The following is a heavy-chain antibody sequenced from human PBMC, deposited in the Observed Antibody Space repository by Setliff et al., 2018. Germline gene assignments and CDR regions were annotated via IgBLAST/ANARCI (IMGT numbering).Heavy chain of an antibody. Sequence: PGGSLRLSCTASGFTFSNYWMHWVRQAPGKGLIWVSRITRDGSETSYADSVKGRFTVSRDNAKNTLYLQMNSLRADDTAVYYCTLFGDRDTLDMWGQGTMVTVSS. CDR1: GFTFSNYW. V-gene: IGHV3-74*01. D-gene: IGHD3-3*01. J-gene: IGHJ3*02. CDR2: ITRDGSET. CDR3: TLFGDRDTLDM.